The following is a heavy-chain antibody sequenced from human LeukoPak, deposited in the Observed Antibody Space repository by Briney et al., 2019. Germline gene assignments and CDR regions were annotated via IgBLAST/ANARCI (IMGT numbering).Heavy chain of an antibody. D-gene: IGHD5-24*01. CDR3: ARDGGGYDS. J-gene: IGHJ5*01. CDR1: GFTFTTYW. Sequence: GGSLGLSCAASGFTFTTYWMSWVRQTPEKGLEWVANIKEDGSRDYYVDSVKGRFTISRDNAKNLLYLQMKSLRAEDTATYYCARDGGGYDSWGQGTLVTVSS. V-gene: IGHV3-7*01. CDR2: IKEDGSRD.